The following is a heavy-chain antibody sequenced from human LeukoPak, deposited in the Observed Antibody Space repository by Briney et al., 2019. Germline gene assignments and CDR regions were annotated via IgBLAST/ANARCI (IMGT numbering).Heavy chain of an antibody. V-gene: IGHV3-23*01. CDR3: AKIYYDFWSHFDY. CDR2: ISGSGGST. CDR1: GFTFSSYA. J-gene: IGHJ4*02. Sequence: GGSLGLSCAASGFTFSSYAMSWVRQAPGKGLEWVSAISGSGGSTYYADSVKGRFTISRDNSKNTLYLQMNSLRAEDTAVYYCAKIYYDFWSHFDYWGQGTLVTVSS. D-gene: IGHD3-3*01.